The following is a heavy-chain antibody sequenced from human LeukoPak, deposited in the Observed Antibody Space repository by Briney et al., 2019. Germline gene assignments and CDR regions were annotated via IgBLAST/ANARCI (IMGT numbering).Heavy chain of an antibody. Sequence: PSETLSLTCTVSGGSISSYYWSWIRQPPGKGLEWIGYIYYSGSTNYNPSLKSRVTISGDTSKNQFSLKLSSVTAADAAVYYCARVEWEAAAGGRGLVVTAIPYFDYWGQGTLVTVSS. CDR2: IYYSGST. CDR1: GGSISSYY. V-gene: IGHV4-59*01. J-gene: IGHJ4*02. D-gene: IGHD2-21*02. CDR3: ARVEWEAAAGGRGLVVTAIPYFDY.